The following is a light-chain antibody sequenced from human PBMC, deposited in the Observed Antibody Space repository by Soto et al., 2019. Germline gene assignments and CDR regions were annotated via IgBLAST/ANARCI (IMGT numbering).Light chain of an antibody. CDR2: GAS. V-gene: IGKV3-15*01. CDR3: QQYKRWPPALT. Sequence: EIVMTQSPATLSVSPGERVTLSCRASQSVSSALAWFQQKPGQTPRLLIYGASTRATGIPARFSGSGSGTEFTLTISSLQSEDFAAYYCQQYKRWPPALTFGGGTKVDIK. J-gene: IGKJ4*01. CDR1: QSVSSA.